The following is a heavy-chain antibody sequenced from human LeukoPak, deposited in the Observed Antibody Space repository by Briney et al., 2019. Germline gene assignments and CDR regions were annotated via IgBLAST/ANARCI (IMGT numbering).Heavy chain of an antibody. J-gene: IGHJ6*03. CDR2: IYYSGST. Sequence: PSVTLSLTCTVSGGSISSYYWSWIRQPPGKGLEWIGYIYYSGSTNYNPSLKSRVTISVDTSKNQSSLKLSSVTAADTAVYYCAGGRRDSGSYGSFVYYYYYYMDVWGKGTTVTVSS. CDR1: GGSISSYY. V-gene: IGHV4-59*01. D-gene: IGHD3-10*01. CDR3: AGGRRDSGSYGSFVYYYYYYMDV.